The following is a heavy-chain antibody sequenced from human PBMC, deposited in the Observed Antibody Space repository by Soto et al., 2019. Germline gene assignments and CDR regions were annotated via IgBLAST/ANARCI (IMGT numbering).Heavy chain of an antibody. D-gene: IGHD2-21*01. J-gene: IGHJ6*02. CDR1: GFTFSNYG. Sequence: PGGSLRLSCAASGFTFSNYGMHWVRQAPGKGLGWVAVIWYDGSNKYYADSVKGRFTISRDNSKNTLYLQMNSLRAEDTAVYYCARDQDGGDYCCCYYGMDAWGQGTTVTVSS. V-gene: IGHV3-33*08. CDR3: ARDQDGGDYCCCYYGMDA. CDR2: IWYDGSNK.